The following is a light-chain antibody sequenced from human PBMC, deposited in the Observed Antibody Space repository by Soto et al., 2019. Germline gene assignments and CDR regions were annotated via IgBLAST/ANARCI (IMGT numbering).Light chain of an antibody. CDR3: MQGTHWPWT. J-gene: IGKJ1*01. Sequence: DVMMTQSPLSLPVTLGQPASISCRSSQSLIHSDENTYLNWFQQRPGQSPRRLIYKVSDRDSGVPDRFSGSGSGTDFTLKISRVEAEDVGVYYCMQGTHWPWTFGQGTEVEIK. CDR1: QSLIHSDENTY. CDR2: KVS. V-gene: IGKV2-30*02.